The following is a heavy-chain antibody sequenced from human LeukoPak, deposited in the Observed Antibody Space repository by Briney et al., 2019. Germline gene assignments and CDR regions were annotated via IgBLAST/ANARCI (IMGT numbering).Heavy chain of an antibody. CDR1: GYTFTGYY. V-gene: IGHV1-2*02. J-gene: IGHJ6*03. D-gene: IGHD6-19*01. CDR2: INPNSGGT. CDR3: AGKYSSGWWNYYYYMDV. Sequence: ASVKVSCKASGYTFTGYYMHWVRQAPGQGLEWMGWINPNSGGTNYAQKFQGRVTMTRDTSISTAYMELSRLRSDDTAVYYCAGKYSSGWWNYYYYMDVWGKGTTVTVSS.